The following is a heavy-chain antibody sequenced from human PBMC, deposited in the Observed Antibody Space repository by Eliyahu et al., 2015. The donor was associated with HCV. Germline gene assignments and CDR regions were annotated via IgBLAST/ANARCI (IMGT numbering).Heavy chain of an antibody. CDR2: IKRDGSEK. Sequence: EVQLVESGGGLVQPGESLRLSCAASGXTFXXFWXXWVRQAPGKGLEWVATIKRDGSEKFYVDSVKGRFTISRDNAKNSVYLQMDSLRVEDTAVYYCARESYSNYAYWGQGNLVTVSS. J-gene: IGHJ4*02. D-gene: IGHD2-15*01. V-gene: IGHV3-7*01. CDR3: ARESYSNYAY. CDR1: GXTFXXFW.